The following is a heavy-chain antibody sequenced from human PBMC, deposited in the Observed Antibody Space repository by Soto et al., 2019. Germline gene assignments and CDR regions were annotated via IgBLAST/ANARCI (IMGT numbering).Heavy chain of an antibody. D-gene: IGHD1-7*01. J-gene: IGHJ5*02. CDR3: ARGAGTTQSFSHNWFDP. CDR1: GYTFTSYY. CDR2: INPSGGST. Sequence: RASVKVSCKASGYTFTSYYMHWVRQAPGQGLEWMGVINPSGGSTSYAQKFQGRVTMTRDTSTSTVYMELSSLRSEDTAVYYCARGAGTTQSFSHNWFDPWGQGTLVTVSS. V-gene: IGHV1-46*03.